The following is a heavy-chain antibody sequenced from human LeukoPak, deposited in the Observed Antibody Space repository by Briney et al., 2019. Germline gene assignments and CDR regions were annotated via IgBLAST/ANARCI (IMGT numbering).Heavy chain of an antibody. CDR3: ARRMGGTQYNWFDP. CDR1: GVSISSHH. D-gene: IGHD1-26*01. J-gene: IGHJ5*02. V-gene: IGHV4-59*11. Sequence: SETLSLTCTVSGVSISSHHWSWIRQPPGKGLESIGFIYYSGSTDHNPSLKSRVTISVDTSKNQFSLKLNSVTAADSAVYYCARRMGGTQYNWFDPWGQGTLVTVSS. CDR2: IYYSGST.